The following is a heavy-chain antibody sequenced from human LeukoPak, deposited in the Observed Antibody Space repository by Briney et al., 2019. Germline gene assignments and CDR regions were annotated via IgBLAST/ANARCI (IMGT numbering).Heavy chain of an antibody. D-gene: IGHD3-10*01. CDR1: GFTFSNFA. V-gene: IGHV3-23*01. Sequence: GGSLRLSCAASGFTFSNFAMSWVRQAPGKGLEWVSVISGNGSRTHYADSVKGRFTISRDNSRNTIYLQMTSLRAEDTAVYYCASRGHVGSGTYSPYDYWGQGTLVSVSS. J-gene: IGHJ4*02. CDR3: ASRGHVGSGTYSPYDY. CDR2: ISGNGSRT.